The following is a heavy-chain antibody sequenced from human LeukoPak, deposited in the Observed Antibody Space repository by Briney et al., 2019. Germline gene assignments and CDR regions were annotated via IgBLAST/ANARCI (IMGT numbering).Heavy chain of an antibody. D-gene: IGHD3-10*01. CDR3: ARDQITMVRGVIQREFDY. V-gene: IGHV1-2*02. Sequence: ASVKVSCKASGYTFTSYGITWVRQAPGQGLEWMGWINPNSGGTNYAQKFQGRVTMTRDTSISTAYMELSRLRSDDTAVYYCARDQITMVRGVIQREFDYWGQGTLVTVSS. CDR2: INPNSGGT. J-gene: IGHJ4*02. CDR1: GYTFTSYG.